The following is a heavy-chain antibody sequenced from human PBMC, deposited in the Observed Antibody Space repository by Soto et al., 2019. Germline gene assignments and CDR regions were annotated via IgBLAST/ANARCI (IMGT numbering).Heavy chain of an antibody. Sequence: PGGCLRLSCAASGDTFNKYGIHWVRQAPGKGPERVALISSDGNIEYYADSVKGRFTISRDNSKKTLYLQMNNVRAADTAIYYCAREYVSVTGVVWSGVQWSDRFDPWGQGTLVTVSS. CDR1: GDTFNKYG. V-gene: IGHV3-30*03. J-gene: IGHJ5*02. CDR2: ISSDGNIE. D-gene: IGHD3-3*01. CDR3: AREYVSVTGVVWSGVQWSDRFDP.